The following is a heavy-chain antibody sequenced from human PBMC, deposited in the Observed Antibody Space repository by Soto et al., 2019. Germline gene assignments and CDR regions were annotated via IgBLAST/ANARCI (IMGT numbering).Heavy chain of an antibody. CDR1: GYSISSGYY. Sequence: CAVSGYSISSGYYWGWIRQPPGKGLEWIGSIYHSGSTYYNPSLKSRVTISVDTSKNQFSLKLSSVTAADTAVYYCAMDYDILTGSIDYWGQGTLVTVSS. D-gene: IGHD3-9*01. CDR2: IYHSGST. J-gene: IGHJ4*02. V-gene: IGHV4-38-2*01. CDR3: AMDYDILTGSIDY.